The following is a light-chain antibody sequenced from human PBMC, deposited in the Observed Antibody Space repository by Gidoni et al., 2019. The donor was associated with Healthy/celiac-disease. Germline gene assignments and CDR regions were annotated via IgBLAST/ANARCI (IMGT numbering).Light chain of an antibody. CDR1: SSNIGAGYD. CDR2: GNS. J-gene: IGLJ2*01. CDR3: QCSDSSLRDVV. Sequence: QSVLTQPPSVSGAPGQRVSISCSGSSSNIGAGYDVHWYQQVLGTAPKLLIYGNSNRPSGVPDRFSGSRSGTSASLAITGLQAEDEADYYCQCSDSSLRDVVFGGGTKLTVL. V-gene: IGLV1-40*01.